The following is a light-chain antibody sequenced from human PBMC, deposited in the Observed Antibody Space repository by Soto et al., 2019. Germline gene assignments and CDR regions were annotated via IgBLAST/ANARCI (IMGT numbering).Light chain of an antibody. J-gene: IGKJ1*01. CDR3: HHYGISPPWT. CDR2: GAY. Sequence: VLTQSPGTLSLSPGDSVTLSCRDSQSISINLAWYQHKPGQAPRLLIHGAYTRATGVPARISGSGSGTEFTLTISRLEPEDFAVYYCHHYGISPPWTCGQGTKVDIK. V-gene: IGKV3-20*01. CDR1: QSISIN.